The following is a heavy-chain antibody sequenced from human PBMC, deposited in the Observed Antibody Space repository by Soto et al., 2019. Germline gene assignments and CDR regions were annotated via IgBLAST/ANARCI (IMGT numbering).Heavy chain of an antibody. D-gene: IGHD5-12*01. CDR1: GGSISSYY. J-gene: IGHJ2*01. Sequence: PSETLSLTCAVSGGSISSYYWSWIRQPPGKGLEWIGYISASGSTNYNPSLKSRVTISVDTSKNQFSLKLSSVTAADTAVYYCARDGGYDSRGFDLWGRGTLVTVSS. V-gene: IGHV4-59*12. CDR2: ISASGST. CDR3: ARDGGYDSRGFDL.